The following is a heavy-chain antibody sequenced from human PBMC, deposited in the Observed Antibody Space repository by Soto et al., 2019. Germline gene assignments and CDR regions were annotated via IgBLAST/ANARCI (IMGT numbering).Heavy chain of an antibody. Sequence: QVQLQESGPGLVKPSQTLSLTCTVSGGSISSGGYYWSWIRQHPGKGLEWIGYIYYSGSTYYNPSLKSGVTIAVDTSKNQFSLKLSSVTAADTAVYYCARVEAVAGYRRLDYWGQGTLVTVSS. CDR2: IYYSGST. CDR1: GGSISSGGYY. D-gene: IGHD6-19*01. J-gene: IGHJ4*02. V-gene: IGHV4-31*03. CDR3: ARVEAVAGYRRLDY.